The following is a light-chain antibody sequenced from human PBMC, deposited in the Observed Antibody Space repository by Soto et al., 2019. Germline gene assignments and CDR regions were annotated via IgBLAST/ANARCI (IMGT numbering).Light chain of an antibody. Sequence: EIVLTQSPGTLSLSPGERATLSCRTSQIVSTNYLAWYQQKPGQAPRLLIYGASNRATGIPDRFSGSGSGTDFTLTINRLEPEDFAVYYCHQYGSSPQTFGRGTKVEIK. CDR1: QIVSTNY. J-gene: IGKJ1*01. V-gene: IGKV3-20*01. CDR3: HQYGSSPQT. CDR2: GAS.